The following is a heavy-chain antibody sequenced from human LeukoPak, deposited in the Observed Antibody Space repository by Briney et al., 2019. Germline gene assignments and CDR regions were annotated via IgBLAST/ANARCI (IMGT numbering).Heavy chain of an antibody. CDR3: ARGEMATTTWLY. J-gene: IGHJ4*02. CDR1: GGSISSGGYS. CDR2: IYHSGST. Sequence: PSETLSLTCAVSGGSISSGGYSWSWIRQPPGKGLEWIGYIYHSGSTYYNPSLKSRVTISVDRSKNQFSLKLSSVTAADTAVYYCARGEMATTTWLYWGQGTLVTVSS. D-gene: IGHD5-24*01. V-gene: IGHV4-30-2*01.